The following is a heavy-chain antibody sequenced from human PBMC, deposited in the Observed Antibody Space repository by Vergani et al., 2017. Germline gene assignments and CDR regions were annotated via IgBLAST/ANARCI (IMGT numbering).Heavy chain of an antibody. Sequence: QVQLVESGGGVVQPGRSLRLSCAASGFTFSSYAMHWVRQAPGKGLEWVAVISYDGSNKYYADSVKGRFTISRDNSKNTLYLQMNSLRAEDTAVYYCAKDQHPGYYPYFDYWGQGTLVTVSS. V-gene: IGHV3-30-3*01. J-gene: IGHJ4*02. CDR3: AKDQHPGYYPYFDY. CDR2: ISYDGSNK. D-gene: IGHD3-22*01. CDR1: GFTFSSYA.